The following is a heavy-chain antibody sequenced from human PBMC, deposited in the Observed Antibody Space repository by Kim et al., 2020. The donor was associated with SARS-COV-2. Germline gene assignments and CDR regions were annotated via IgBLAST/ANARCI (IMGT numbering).Heavy chain of an antibody. CDR3: AKLVVVVITPQNDPSPRDY. V-gene: IGHV3-30*18. Sequence: GGSLRLSCAASGFTFSSYGMHWVRQAPGKGLEWVAVISYDGSNKYYADSVKGRFTISRDNSKNTLYLQMNSLRAEDTAVYYFAKLVVVVITPQNDPSPRDYWGQGTLVTVSS. J-gene: IGHJ4*02. CDR2: ISYDGSNK. D-gene: IGHD3-22*01. CDR1: GFTFSSYG.